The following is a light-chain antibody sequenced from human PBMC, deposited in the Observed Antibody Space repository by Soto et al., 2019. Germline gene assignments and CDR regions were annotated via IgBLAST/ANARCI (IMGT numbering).Light chain of an antibody. Sequence: QSALTQPASVSGSPGQSITISCTGTSSDVGGYNYVSWYQQHPGKAPKLMMSDVSNRPSGVSNRFSGSKSGNTASLTSSGRQTEDEADYYCSSYTSSSTDVFGTGTKLTVL. J-gene: IGLJ1*01. CDR3: SSYTSSSTDV. V-gene: IGLV2-14*01. CDR2: DVS. CDR1: SSDVGGYNY.